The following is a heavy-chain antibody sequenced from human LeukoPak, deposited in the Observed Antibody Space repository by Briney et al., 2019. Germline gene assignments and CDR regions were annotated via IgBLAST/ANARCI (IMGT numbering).Heavy chain of an antibody. CDR2: ISITVI. D-gene: IGHD2-21*01. Sequence: GPLRLPCATSGFTFTDYGMNWLRQAPRKGLGWVSYISITVILYPDSVKGRFTISRDNARNSLYLQMNSLRAEDTAVYFCAIIGCYRGVCDFDMWGQGTMVTVSS. J-gene: IGHJ3*02. CDR1: GFTFTDYG. CDR3: AIIGCYRGVCDFDM. V-gene: IGHV3-48*01.